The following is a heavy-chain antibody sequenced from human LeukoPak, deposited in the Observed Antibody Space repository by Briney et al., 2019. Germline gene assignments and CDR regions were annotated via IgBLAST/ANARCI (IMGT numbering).Heavy chain of an antibody. CDR2: TYYRSKWYN. D-gene: IGHD3-22*01. J-gene: IGHJ5*02. Sequence: SQTLSLTCAISGDSVSSNSAAWNWIRQSPSRGLKWLGRTYYRSKWYNDYAVSVKSRITINPDTSKNQFSLQLNSVTPEDTAVYYCARGEAYYYDSSGPSNWFDPWGQGTLVTVSS. CDR3: ARGEAYYYDSSGPSNWFDP. CDR1: GDSVSSNSAA. V-gene: IGHV6-1*01.